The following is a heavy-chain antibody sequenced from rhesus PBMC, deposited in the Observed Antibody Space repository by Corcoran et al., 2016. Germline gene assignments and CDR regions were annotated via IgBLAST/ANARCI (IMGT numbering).Heavy chain of an antibody. Sequence: QVQLVQSGAEITQPGASVKLSCKASGYSFTSSYIHWVRQAPGQGLEWIGLISPYNGNKVYAQNFQGRVTITTDTSSSTGYMELSSLRSEDTAVYYCIREAAAGKYFDIWGPGTPITVSS. CDR2: ISPYNGNK. CDR3: IREAAAGKYFDI. D-gene: IGHD6-31*01. J-gene: IGHJ2*01. V-gene: IGHV1-1*01. CDR1: GYSFTSSY.